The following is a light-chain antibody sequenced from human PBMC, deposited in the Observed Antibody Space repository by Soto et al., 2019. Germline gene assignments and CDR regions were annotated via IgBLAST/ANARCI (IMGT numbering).Light chain of an antibody. Sequence: QCVLTQPPSASGTPGQRVTISCSGSSSNIGSNTVNWYQQLPGTAPKLLIYSNNQRPSGVPDRFSGSKSGTSASLAISGLQSEDGTDYYCAAWDDSLNGLYVFGTGTKLTVL. V-gene: IGLV1-44*01. J-gene: IGLJ1*01. CDR2: SNN. CDR1: SSNIGSNT. CDR3: AAWDDSLNGLYV.